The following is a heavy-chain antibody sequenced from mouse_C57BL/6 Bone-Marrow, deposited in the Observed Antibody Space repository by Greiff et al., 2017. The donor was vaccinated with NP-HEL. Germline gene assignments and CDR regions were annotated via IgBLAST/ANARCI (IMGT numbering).Heavy chain of an antibody. Sequence: VKVVESGPELVKPGASVKISCKASGYAFSSSWMNWVKQRPGKGLEWIGRIYPGDGDTNYNGKFKGKATLTADKSSSTAYMQLSSLTSEDSAVYFCASPIYYGNHYWYFDVWGTGTTVTVSS. D-gene: IGHD2-1*01. CDR3: ASPIYYGNHYWYFDV. V-gene: IGHV1-82*01. J-gene: IGHJ1*03. CDR2: IYPGDGDT. CDR1: GYAFSSSW.